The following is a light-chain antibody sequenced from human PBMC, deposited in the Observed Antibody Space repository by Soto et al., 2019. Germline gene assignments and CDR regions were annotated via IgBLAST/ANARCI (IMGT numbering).Light chain of an antibody. Sequence: TQSPSTLSASVGDRVTITCRASESMSNCLAWYQQKLGKAPKLLISGASSLQSGVPSRFSGSASGTEFTLTISSLQPDDIATYYCQQCHRYLTFGQGTKVDIK. J-gene: IGKJ1*01. V-gene: IGKV1-5*01. CDR3: QQCHRYLT. CDR1: ESMSNC. CDR2: GAS.